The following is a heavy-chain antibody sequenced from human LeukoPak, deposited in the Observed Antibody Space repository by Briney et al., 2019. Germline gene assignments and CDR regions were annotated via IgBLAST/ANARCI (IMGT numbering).Heavy chain of an antibody. D-gene: IGHD2-2*01. CDR2: ISYDGSNK. CDR1: GFTFSNYG. J-gene: IGHJ6*02. V-gene: IGHV3-30*03. Sequence: PGGSLRLSCAASGFTFSNYGMHWVRQAPGKGLEWVAVISYDGSNKYYADSVKGRFTISRDNSKNTLYLQMNSLRAEDTAVYYCAREVDCSSTSCYSRSYYYYGMDVWGQGTTVTVSS. CDR3: AREVDCSSTSCYSRSYYYYGMDV.